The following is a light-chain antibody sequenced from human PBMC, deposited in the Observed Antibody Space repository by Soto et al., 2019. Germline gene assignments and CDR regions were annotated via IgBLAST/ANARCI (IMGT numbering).Light chain of an antibody. CDR3: SSYTISRLFV. Sequence: QSALTPPASVSGSPGQSITISCTGTSSDVGAYNYVSWYQHHPGKAPRLMVYEIYNRPSGVSSRFSGSKSGNTASLTISGLQAEDEADYYCSSYTISRLFVFGTGTKLTVL. V-gene: IGLV2-14*01. CDR1: SSDVGAYNY. J-gene: IGLJ1*01. CDR2: EIY.